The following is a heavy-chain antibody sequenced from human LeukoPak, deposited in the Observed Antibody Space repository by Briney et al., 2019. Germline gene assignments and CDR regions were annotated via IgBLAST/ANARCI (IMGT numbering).Heavy chain of an antibody. CDR3: ARVGDHFHWYLDL. J-gene: IGHJ2*01. Sequence: GGSLTLSCAASGFSVSLNYMNWVRQAPGKGLEWVSILYSGSDTYYADAVKGRFTISRDSSKNMLFLHMNSLRAEDTAVYYCARVGDHFHWYLDLWGRGTLVTVSS. CDR1: GFSVSLNY. D-gene: IGHD3-3*02. V-gene: IGHV3-53*01. CDR2: LYSGSDT.